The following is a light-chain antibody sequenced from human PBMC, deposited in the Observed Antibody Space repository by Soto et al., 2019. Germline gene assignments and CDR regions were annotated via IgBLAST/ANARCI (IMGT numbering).Light chain of an antibody. Sequence: QSVLTQPPSASGTPGQRVTISCSGSSSNIGSNTVNWYQQLPGTAPQLLIYSNNQRPSGVPDRFSGSKSGTSGSLAIGGLQFEDEADYYCAAWDDSLHGVVFGGGTKLTVL. CDR2: SNN. CDR3: AAWDDSLHGVV. J-gene: IGLJ2*01. CDR1: SSNIGSNT. V-gene: IGLV1-44*01.